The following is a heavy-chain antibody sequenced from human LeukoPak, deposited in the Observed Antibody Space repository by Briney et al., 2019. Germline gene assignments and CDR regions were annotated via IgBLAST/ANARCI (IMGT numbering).Heavy chain of an antibody. V-gene: IGHV3-49*04. Sequence: GGSLRLSCAASGFTFRGYAMNWVRQAPGKGLEWVGFIRTRVNGGTTEYAASVKDRFTLSRDDSKGIAYLQMNSLKTEDTAVYYCTRCRSTSCSWGGDYWGQGTLVAVSS. D-gene: IGHD2-2*01. J-gene: IGHJ4*02. CDR1: GFTFRGYA. CDR2: IRTRVNGGTT. CDR3: TRCRSTSCSWGGDY.